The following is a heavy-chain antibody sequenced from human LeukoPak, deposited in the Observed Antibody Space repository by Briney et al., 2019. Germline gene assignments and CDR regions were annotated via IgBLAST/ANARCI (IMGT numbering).Heavy chain of an antibody. CDR1: GYTFTSFG. V-gene: IGHV1-18*01. CDR2: ISAYNGNT. J-gene: IGHJ4*02. CDR3: ARDCRGTSCLVDY. D-gene: IGHD2-2*01. Sequence: ASVKVSCKASGYTFTSFGISWVRRAPGQGLEWMGWISAYNGNTNYAQKLQGRVTMTTDTSTNTAYMELRSLRSDDTAVYYCARDCRGTSCLVDYWGQGTLVTVSS.